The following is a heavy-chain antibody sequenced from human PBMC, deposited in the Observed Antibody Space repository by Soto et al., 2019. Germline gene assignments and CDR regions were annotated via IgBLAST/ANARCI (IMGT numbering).Heavy chain of an antibody. CDR1: GGPISSGGYY. D-gene: IGHD3-10*01. CDR3: ARDRGVRGVTPYGMDV. Sequence: QVQLQESGPGLVKPSQTLSLTCTVSGGPISSGGYYWSWIRQHPGKGLEWIGYIYYSGSTYYNPSLKSRVTISVDTSKNQFSLKLSSVTAADTAVYYCARDRGVRGVTPYGMDVWGQGTTVTVSS. V-gene: IGHV4-31*03. J-gene: IGHJ6*02. CDR2: IYYSGST.